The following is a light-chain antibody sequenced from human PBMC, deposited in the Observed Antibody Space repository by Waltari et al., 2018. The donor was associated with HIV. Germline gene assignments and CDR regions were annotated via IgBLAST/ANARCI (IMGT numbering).Light chain of an antibody. Sequence: QSALTQPPSASGSPGQSVTISCTGTSSDIGGYTYVSWYQQYPGKAPKLMIYEVSKRPAGVPDRFSGSKSANTASLTVSGLQAEDEAYYYCSSYGGSANLLFGGGTKLTVL. CDR3: SSYGGSANLL. J-gene: IGLJ2*01. V-gene: IGLV2-8*01. CDR1: SSDIGGYTY. CDR2: EVS.